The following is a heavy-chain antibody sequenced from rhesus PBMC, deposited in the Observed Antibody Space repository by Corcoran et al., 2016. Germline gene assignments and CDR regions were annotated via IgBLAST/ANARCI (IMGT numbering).Heavy chain of an antibody. V-gene: IGHV4-106*01. J-gene: IGHJ4*01. CDR3: ARVPVIAADADY. Sequence: QVQLQESGPGLVKPSETLSLTCAVSGGSISDDYYWSWIRQPQGKGLEWMWYIYVSGGGTNYNPSLKNRVTISIDTSKNQFSLKLSSVTAADTAVYYCARVPVIAADADYWGQGVLVTVSS. CDR1: GGSISDDYY. CDR2: IYVSGGGT. D-gene: IGHD6-25*01.